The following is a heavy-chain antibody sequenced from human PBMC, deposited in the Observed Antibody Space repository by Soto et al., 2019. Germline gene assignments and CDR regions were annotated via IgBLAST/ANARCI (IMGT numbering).Heavy chain of an antibody. D-gene: IGHD3-10*01. CDR3: AREVESDYGSGSYPLYYYGMDV. CDR2: INPSGGST. CDR1: GYTFTSYD. J-gene: IGHJ6*02. Sequence: GASVEVSCKACGYTFTSYDMHWVRQAPGQGLEWMGIINPSGGSTSYAQKFQGRVTMTRDTSTSTVYMELSSLRSEDTAVYYCAREVESDYGSGSYPLYYYGMDVWGQGTTVTVSS. V-gene: IGHV1-46*01.